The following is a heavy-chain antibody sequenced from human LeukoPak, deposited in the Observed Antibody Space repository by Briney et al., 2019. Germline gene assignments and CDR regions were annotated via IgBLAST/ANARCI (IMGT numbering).Heavy chain of an antibody. CDR3: ANEEVPNDY. CDR1: GFTFSSHA. D-gene: IGHD4/OR15-4a*01. CDR2: ISISGDIT. Sequence: PGGSLRLSCAVSGFTFSSHAMTWVRQAPGKGLEWVSGISISGDITYYADSVQGRFIIFRDNSKNTVYLQMNSLRVEDTAVYYCANEEVPNDYWGQGTLVTLSS. J-gene: IGHJ4*02. V-gene: IGHV3-23*01.